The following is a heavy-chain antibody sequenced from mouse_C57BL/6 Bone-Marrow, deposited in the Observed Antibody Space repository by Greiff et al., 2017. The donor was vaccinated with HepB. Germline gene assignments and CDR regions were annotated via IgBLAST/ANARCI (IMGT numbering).Heavy chain of an antibody. CDR3: AREGYDYGGSAWFAY. J-gene: IGHJ3*01. D-gene: IGHD2-4*01. V-gene: IGHV1-55*01. CDR1: GYTFTSYW. Sequence: QVQLQQPGAELVKPGASVKMSCKASGYTFTSYWITWVKQRPGQGLEWIGDIYPGSGSTNYNEKFKSKATLTVETSTSTAYMQLSSLTSEDSAVYYCAREGYDYGGSAWFAYWGQGTLVTVSA. CDR2: IYPGSGST.